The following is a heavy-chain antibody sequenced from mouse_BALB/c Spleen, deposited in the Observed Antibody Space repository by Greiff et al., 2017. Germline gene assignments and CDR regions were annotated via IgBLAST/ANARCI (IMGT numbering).Heavy chain of an antibody. CDR2: IWAGGST. Sequence: QVQLKQSGPGLVAPSQSLSITCTVSGFSLTSYGVHWVRQPPGKGLEWLGVIWAGGSTNYNSALMSRLSISKDNSKSQVFLKMNSLQTDDTAMYYCARDYYYDYDGVYFDYWGQGTTLTVSS. J-gene: IGHJ2*01. V-gene: IGHV2-9*02. CDR1: GFSLTSYG. D-gene: IGHD2-4*01. CDR3: ARDYYYDYDGVYFDY.